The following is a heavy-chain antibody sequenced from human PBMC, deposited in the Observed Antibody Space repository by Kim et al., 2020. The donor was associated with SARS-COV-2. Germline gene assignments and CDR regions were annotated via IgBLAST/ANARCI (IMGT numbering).Heavy chain of an antibody. J-gene: IGHJ4*02. CDR1: GFTFSSWT. CDR3: ARYKSGFGLDV. Sequence: GGSLRLSCEVSGFTFSSWTMNWVRRAPGKGLEWVSYISSSGTTIYYTDSLKGRITVSRDNAKNFLYLQMDSLRADDTAVYYCARYKSGFGLDVWGQGALVTVSS. V-gene: IGHV3-48*04. CDR2: ISSSGTTI. D-gene: IGHD5-12*01.